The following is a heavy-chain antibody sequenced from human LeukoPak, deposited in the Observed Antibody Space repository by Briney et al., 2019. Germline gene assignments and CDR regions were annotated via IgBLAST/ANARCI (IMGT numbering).Heavy chain of an antibody. V-gene: IGHV1-2*02. CDR2: INPNSGGT. CDR1: GYIFTGYY. Sequence: GASVKVSSKASGYIFTGYYMHWVRQAPGQGLEWMGWINPNSGGTNYAQKFQGRVTMTRDTSISAAYMELSSLRSDDTAVYYCARGATSYCSGGSCYLHFDYWGQGTLVTVSS. CDR3: ARGATSYCSGGSCYLHFDY. D-gene: IGHD2-15*01. J-gene: IGHJ4*02.